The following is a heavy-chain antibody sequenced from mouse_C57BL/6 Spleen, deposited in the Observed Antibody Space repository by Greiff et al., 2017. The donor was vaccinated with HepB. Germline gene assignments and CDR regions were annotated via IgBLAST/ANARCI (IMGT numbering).Heavy chain of an antibody. CDR2: INPSNGGT. V-gene: IGHV1-53*01. J-gene: IGHJ4*01. D-gene: IGHD1-1*01. CDR3: AISSYYGSRSYAMDY. Sequence: VQLQQPGTELVKPGASVKLSCKASGYTFTSYWMHWVKQRPGQGLEWIGNINPSNGGTNYNEKFKSKATLTVDKSSSTAYMQLSSLTSEDSAVYYCAISSYYGSRSYAMDYWGQGTSVTVSS. CDR1: GYTFTSYW.